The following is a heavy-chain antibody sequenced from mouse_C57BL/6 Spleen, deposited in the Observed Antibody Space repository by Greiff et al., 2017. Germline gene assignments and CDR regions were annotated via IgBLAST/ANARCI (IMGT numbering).Heavy chain of an antibody. CDR3: ARVGDGYDGKNFDY. CDR1: GYTFTSYW. CDR2: IDPNSGGT. J-gene: IGHJ2*01. Sequence: QVQLQQPGAELVKPGASVKLSCKASGYTFTSYWMHWVKQRPGRGLGWIGRIDPNSGGTKYNEKFKSQAALTVDKPSSTAYMQLSSLTSEDSAVYYCARVGDGYDGKNFDYWGQGTTLTVSS. D-gene: IGHD2-2*01. V-gene: IGHV1-72*01.